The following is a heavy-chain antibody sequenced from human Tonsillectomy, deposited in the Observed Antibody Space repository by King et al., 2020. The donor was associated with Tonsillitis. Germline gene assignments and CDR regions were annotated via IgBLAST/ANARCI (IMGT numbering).Heavy chain of an antibody. V-gene: IGHV3-30*09. CDR3: ARDGG. D-gene: IGHD3-16*01. Sequence: VQLVESGGGVVQSGRSLRLSCAASGFTFNNYAMHWVRQAPGKGLEGVAVLSYDGSNKHYADSVKGRFAISRDNSKNTLYLQMNSLRAEDTAVYYCARDGGWGQGTLVTVSS. CDR1: GFTFNNYA. J-gene: IGHJ4*02. CDR2: LSYDGSNK.